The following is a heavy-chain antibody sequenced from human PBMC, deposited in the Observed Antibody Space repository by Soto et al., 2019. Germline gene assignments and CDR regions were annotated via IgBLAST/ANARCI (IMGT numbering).Heavy chain of an antibody. D-gene: IGHD3-9*01. CDR3: ARGPNQDYDILTGLYFDY. J-gene: IGHJ4*02. CDR1: GFTFSSYS. Sequence: XESLTLAYAASGFTFSSYSVNWVRQAPGKGLEWVSSISSSSSYIYYADSVKGRFTISRDNAKNSLYLQMNSLRAEDTAVYYCARGPNQDYDILTGLYFDYWGQGTLVTVSS. V-gene: IGHV3-21*01. CDR2: ISSSSSYI.